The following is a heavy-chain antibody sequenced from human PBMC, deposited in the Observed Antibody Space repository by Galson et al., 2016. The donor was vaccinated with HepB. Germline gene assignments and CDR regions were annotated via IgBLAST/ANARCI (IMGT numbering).Heavy chain of an antibody. J-gene: IGHJ3*02. CDR1: GFTFNTSY. V-gene: IGHV3-7*05. Sequence: SLRLSCAAPGFTFNTSYMDWVRQAPGEGLEWVAKIKEDGSDKFYVDSVKGRFTISRDNAKNSLYLQMNSLRAEDTAVYYCTRDADYHNTVAHYDVFDIWGQGTMVTVSS. D-gene: IGHD5-12*01. CDR2: IKEDGSDK. CDR3: TRDADYHNTVAHYDVFDI.